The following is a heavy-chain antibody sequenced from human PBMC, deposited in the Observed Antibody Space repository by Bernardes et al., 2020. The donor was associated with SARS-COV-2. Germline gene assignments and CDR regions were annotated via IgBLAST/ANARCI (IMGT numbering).Heavy chain of an antibody. D-gene: IGHD1-26*01. V-gene: IGHV2-5*01. CDR2: IYWNEDK. CDR1: GFSLSTSGVG. CDR3: ARTIVGGSNWYFDL. Sequence: SGPTLVKPTQTLTLTCTFSGFSLSTSGVGVGWIRQPPGKALEWLALIYWNEDKRYSPSLKSRLTITKDISKNQVVLTMTNMDPVDTATYYCARTIVGGSNWYFDLWGRGTLVTVSS. J-gene: IGHJ2*01.